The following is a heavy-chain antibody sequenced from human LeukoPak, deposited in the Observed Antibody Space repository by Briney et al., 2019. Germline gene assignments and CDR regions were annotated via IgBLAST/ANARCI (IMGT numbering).Heavy chain of an antibody. J-gene: IGHJ4*02. Sequence: TGGSLRLSCAASGFTFSIYWMSWVRQAPGKGLEWVSALSGSGGTTYYADSVKGRFTISRDNSKNTLYLQMNSLRAEDTAVYYRAKDPHARVTGTTLYWGQGTLVTVSS. CDR2: LSGSGGTT. V-gene: IGHV3-23*01. CDR3: AKDPHARVTGTTLY. CDR1: GFTFSIYW. D-gene: IGHD1-20*01.